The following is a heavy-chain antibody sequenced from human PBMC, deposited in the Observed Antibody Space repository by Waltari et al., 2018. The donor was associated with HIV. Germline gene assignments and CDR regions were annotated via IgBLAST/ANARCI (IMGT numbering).Heavy chain of an antibody. V-gene: IGHV3-30*11. CDR2: ISYDGSNK. D-gene: IGHD2-15*01. CDR3: ARDTGYCSFGSCSYNWLDP. Sequence: QVHLVESGGGVVQPGRSLSLSRAASGFTFSSYALHWVRQAPGKGLEWVALISYDGSNKYYADSVKGRFTISRDNSKNTLYLQMNSLRAEDTSVYYCARDTGYCSFGSCSYNWLDPWGQGTLVSVSS. J-gene: IGHJ5*02. CDR1: GFTFSSYA.